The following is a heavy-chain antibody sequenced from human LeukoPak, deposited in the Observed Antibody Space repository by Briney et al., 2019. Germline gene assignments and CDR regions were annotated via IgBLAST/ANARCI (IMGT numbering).Heavy chain of an antibody. V-gene: IGHV1-46*01. CDR3: ARPLQRDAYSKETDDAFDI. CDR2: INPSGGST. Sequence: ASVKVFCTASGYTLTSYYMHWVRQAPGQGLEWMGIINPSGGSTSYAQKFQGRVTMTRDTSTSTVYMELSSLRTEDTAVYYCARPLQRDAYSKETDDAFDIWGQGTMVTVSS. D-gene: IGHD4-11*01. J-gene: IGHJ3*02. CDR1: GYTLTSYY.